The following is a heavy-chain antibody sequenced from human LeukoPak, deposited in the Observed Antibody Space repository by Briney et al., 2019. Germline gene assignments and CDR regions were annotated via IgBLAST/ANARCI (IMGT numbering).Heavy chain of an antibody. CDR1: GYSFTSYW. Sequence: GESLKISCKGSGYSFTSYWIGWVRPMRGKGLEWMGIIYPGDSDTRYSPSFRGQVTISADKYISTAYLQWSSLKASDTAMYYCARLTTFGGAVDYWGQGTLVTVSS. CDR3: ARLTTFGGAVDY. CDR2: IYPGDSDT. J-gene: IGHJ4*02. V-gene: IGHV5-51*01. D-gene: IGHD3-16*01.